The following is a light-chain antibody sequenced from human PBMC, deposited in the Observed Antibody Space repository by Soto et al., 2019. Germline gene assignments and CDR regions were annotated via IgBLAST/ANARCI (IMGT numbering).Light chain of an antibody. CDR2: DAS. CDR1: QSVRSS. J-gene: IGKJ3*01. CDR3: QQRSNWPPEVT. V-gene: IGKV3-11*01. Sequence: EIVLTQSPDTLSLSPGERATLSCRASQSVRSSLGWYQQKPGQAPRLLIYDASKRATGIPARFSGSGSGTDFTLTISSLEPEDFAVYYGQQRSNWPPEVTFGPGTKVDIK.